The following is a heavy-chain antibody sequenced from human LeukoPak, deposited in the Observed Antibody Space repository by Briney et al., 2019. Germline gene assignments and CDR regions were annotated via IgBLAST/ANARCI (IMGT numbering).Heavy chain of an antibody. Sequence: SETLSLTCTVSGGSISSSSYYWGWIRQPPGKGLEWIGSIYYSGSTYYNPSLKSRVTISVDTTKNQFSLKLSSVTAADTAVYYCARDRVAGTRWFDPWGQGTLVTVSS. CDR3: ARDRVAGTRWFDP. V-gene: IGHV4-39*07. CDR1: GGSISSSSYY. D-gene: IGHD6-19*01. CDR2: IYYSGST. J-gene: IGHJ5*02.